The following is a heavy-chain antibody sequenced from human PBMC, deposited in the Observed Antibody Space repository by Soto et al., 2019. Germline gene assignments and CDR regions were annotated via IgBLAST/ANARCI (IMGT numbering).Heavy chain of an antibody. CDR2: IYFSGTT. D-gene: IGHD4-17*01. J-gene: IGHJ4*02. CDR3: ARSPDSGDYVDY. CDR1: GGSVSSDSDY. V-gene: IGHV4-61*01. Sequence: PSETLSLTCSVSGGSVSSDSDYWSWIRQPPGAGLEWIGYIYFSGTTNYNPSLESRISILVDSSKNQFSLKLSSVTAADTAVYYCARSPDSGDYVDYWGQGTLVTVSS.